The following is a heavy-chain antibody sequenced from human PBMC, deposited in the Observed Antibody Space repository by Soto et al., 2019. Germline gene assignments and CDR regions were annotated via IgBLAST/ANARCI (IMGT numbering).Heavy chain of an antibody. V-gene: IGHV3-21*01. J-gene: IGHJ3*02. CDR3: ARAYGDYVSFDI. CDR1: GFTFSSYS. CDR2: ISSSSSYI. Sequence: GGSLRLSCAASGFTFSSYSMNWVRQAPGKGLEWVSSISSSSSYIYYADSVKGRFTISRDNAENSLYLQMNSLRAEDTAVYYCARAYGDYVSFDIWGQGTMVTVSS. D-gene: IGHD4-17*01.